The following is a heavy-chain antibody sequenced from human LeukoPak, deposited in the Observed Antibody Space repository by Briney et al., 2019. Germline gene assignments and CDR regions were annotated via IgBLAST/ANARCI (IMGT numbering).Heavy chain of an antibody. Sequence: GGSLRLSCTASGFSFSGHWMHWACQLPGKGLVWVSRISPTGSTTSYADSVKGRFTVSRDNAKNTLYLQVNNLRAEDTAVYYCARGPNSNWSGLDFWGQGTLLTVSS. CDR1: GFSFSGHW. CDR3: ARGPNSNWSGLDF. V-gene: IGHV3-74*01. J-gene: IGHJ4*02. D-gene: IGHD6-6*01. CDR2: ISPTGSTT.